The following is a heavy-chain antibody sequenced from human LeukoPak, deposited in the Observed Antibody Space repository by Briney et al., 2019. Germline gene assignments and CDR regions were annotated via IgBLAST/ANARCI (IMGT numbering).Heavy chain of an antibody. CDR1: GFTFSSYA. Sequence: GGSLRLSCAASGFTFSSYAMRWVRQAPGKGLEWVSAISGSGGSTYYADSVKGRFTISRDNSKNTLYLQMNSLRAEDTAVYYCAKDDSGYDFPFDCWGQGTLVTVSS. V-gene: IGHV3-23*01. J-gene: IGHJ4*02. CDR2: ISGSGGST. CDR3: AKDDSGYDFPFDC. D-gene: IGHD5-12*01.